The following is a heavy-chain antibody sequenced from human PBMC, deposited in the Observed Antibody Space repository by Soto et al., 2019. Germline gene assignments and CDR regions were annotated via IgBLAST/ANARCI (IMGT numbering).Heavy chain of an antibody. V-gene: IGHV3-30*03. Sequence: QVQLVESGGGVVQPGRSLRLSCAASGFTFRSYAMHWVRQTPGKGLEWVAYISYDGKKTYYADSVKGRFTISRDNYQNTLFLQMSSLQFEDTSVYSCVRGDGSGSFRLDYWGRGTLVTVSS. CDR1: GFTFRSYA. CDR3: VRGDGSGSFRLDY. CDR2: ISYDGKKT. J-gene: IGHJ4*02. D-gene: IGHD3-10*01.